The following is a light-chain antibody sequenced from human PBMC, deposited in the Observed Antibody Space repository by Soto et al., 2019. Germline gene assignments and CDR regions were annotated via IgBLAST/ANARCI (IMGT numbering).Light chain of an antibody. CDR1: ESVSSY. V-gene: IGKV3-11*01. CDR2: DAS. Sequence: EIVLTQSPAIVSLSPGERATLSRRATESVSSYLVWYQQKPGQAPRLLFYDASNRATGIPARFSGSGSGTDFTLTITSLEPEDFAVYYCQQRSNWPLTFGGGTKVDIK. J-gene: IGKJ4*01. CDR3: QQRSNWPLT.